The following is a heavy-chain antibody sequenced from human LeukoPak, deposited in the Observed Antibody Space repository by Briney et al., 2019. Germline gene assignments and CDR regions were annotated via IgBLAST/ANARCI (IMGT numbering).Heavy chain of an antibody. Sequence: PGGSLRLSCAASGFTFSDYPMSWVRQAPGKGLECVSYIGPSGTTLYYADSVKGRFTISRDDAKNSLYLQLSSLRAEDTAVYYCARASYNWNWGQGTLVTVSS. J-gene: IGHJ4*02. CDR1: GFTFSDYP. D-gene: IGHD1-20*01. V-gene: IGHV3-11*01. CDR2: IGPSGTTL. CDR3: ARASYNWN.